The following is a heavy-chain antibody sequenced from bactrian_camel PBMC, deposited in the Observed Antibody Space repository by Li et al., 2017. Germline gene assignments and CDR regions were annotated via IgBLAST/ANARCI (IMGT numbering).Heavy chain of an antibody. J-gene: IGHJ4*01. Sequence: VQLVESGGGSVQTGGSLRLSCAASGNTDSGYCMAWFRQVSGKEREGVAVQYSGDSASYYASSVKGRFTISRDNTKNTLYLQLNSLKTEDTAMYYCAQDLAGGSWEYNYWARGPRSPSP. D-gene: IGHD6*01. V-gene: IGHV3S1*01. CDR3: AQDLAGGSWEYNY. CDR1: GNTDSGYC. CDR2: QYSGDSAS.